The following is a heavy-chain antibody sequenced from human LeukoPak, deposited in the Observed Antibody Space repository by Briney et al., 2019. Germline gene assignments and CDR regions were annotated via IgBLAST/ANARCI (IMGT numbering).Heavy chain of an antibody. Sequence: GGSLRLSCAASGFTFSSYGMSWVRQAPGKGLEWVSGISWNSGSIGYADSVKGRFTISRDNAKNSLYLQMNSLRAEDTALYYCAKAGGVHLNWFDPWGQGTLVTVSS. D-gene: IGHD3-16*01. CDR3: AKAGGVHLNWFDP. CDR2: ISWNSGSI. V-gene: IGHV3-9*01. CDR1: GFTFSSYG. J-gene: IGHJ5*02.